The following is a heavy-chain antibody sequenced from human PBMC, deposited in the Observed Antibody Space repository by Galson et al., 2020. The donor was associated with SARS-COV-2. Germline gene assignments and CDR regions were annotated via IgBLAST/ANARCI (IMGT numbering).Heavy chain of an antibody. D-gene: IGHD3-10*01. CDR2: INPNSGGT. Sequence: ASVKVSCKASGYTFTGYYMHWVRQAPGQGLEWMGWINPNSGGTNYAQKFQGRVTMTRDTSISTAYMELSRLRSDDTAVYYCARAGLWFGEYYYYGMDVWGQGTTVTVSS. CDR1: GYTFTGYY. CDR3: ARAGLWFGEYYYYGMDV. V-gene: IGHV1-2*02. J-gene: IGHJ6*02.